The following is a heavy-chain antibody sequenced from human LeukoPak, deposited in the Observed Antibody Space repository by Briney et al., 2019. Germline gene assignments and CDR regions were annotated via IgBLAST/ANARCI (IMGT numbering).Heavy chain of an antibody. V-gene: IGHV4-30-4*01. CDR2: IYHSETT. D-gene: IGHD2-2*02. J-gene: IGHJ5*02. CDR3: ARATIVPAAINWFDP. CDR1: GGSISSGDYY. Sequence: RPSETLSLTCTVSGGSISSGDYYWSWIRQPPGKGLERIGYIYHSETTYYNPSLKSRVTMSVDTSKNQFSLKLSSVTAADTAVYYCARATIVPAAINWFDPWGQGTLVTVSS.